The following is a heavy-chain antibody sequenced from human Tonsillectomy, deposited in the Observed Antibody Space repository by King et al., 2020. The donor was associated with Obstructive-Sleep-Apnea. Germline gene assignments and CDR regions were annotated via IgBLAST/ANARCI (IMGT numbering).Heavy chain of an antibody. CDR3: AKDNSSGWYRGLDY. D-gene: IGHD6-19*01. J-gene: IGHJ4*02. V-gene: IGHV3-9*01. CDR2: ISWNSGSI. Sequence: VQLVESGGGLVQPGRSLRLSCAASGFIFDDYAMHWVRQAPGKGLEWVSGISWNSGSIGYADSVKGRFTISRDNAKNSLHLQMNSLRAEDTAFYYCAKDNSSGWYRGLDYWGQGTLLIVSS. CDR1: GFIFDDYA.